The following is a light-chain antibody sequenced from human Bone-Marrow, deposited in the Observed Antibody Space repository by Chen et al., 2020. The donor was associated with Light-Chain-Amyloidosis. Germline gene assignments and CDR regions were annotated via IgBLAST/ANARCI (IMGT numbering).Light chain of an antibody. CDR2: YAS. CDR1: QIIGGR. V-gene: IGKV6-21*02. CDR3: HQTSSFPLT. J-gene: IGKJ4*01. Sequence: EIVLTQSPDFQSVTPKEEVTITCRASQIIGGRLHWYQQRPNQSPKLLIKYASQSILGVPSRFSGSGSGTDFTLTISSLEAEDAATYYCHQTSSFPLTFGGGTKVEIK.